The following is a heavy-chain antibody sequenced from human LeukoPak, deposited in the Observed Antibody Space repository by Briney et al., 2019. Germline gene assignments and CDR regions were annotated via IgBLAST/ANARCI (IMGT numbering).Heavy chain of an antibody. CDR2: INWNGGST. Sequence: PGGSLRLSCAASGFTFDDYGMGWVRQAPGKGLEWVSGINWNGGSTGYADSVKGRFTISRDNAKNSLYLQMNSLRAEDTALYYCARESTSGSYYVGSDYFDYWGQGTLVTVSS. D-gene: IGHD1-26*01. J-gene: IGHJ4*02. CDR1: GFTFDDYG. CDR3: ARESTSGSYYVGSDYFDY. V-gene: IGHV3-20*04.